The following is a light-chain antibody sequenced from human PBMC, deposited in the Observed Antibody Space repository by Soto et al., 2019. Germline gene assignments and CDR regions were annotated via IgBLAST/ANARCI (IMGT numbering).Light chain of an antibody. V-gene: IGLV1-51*01. CDR2: DDN. J-gene: IGLJ1*01. CDR3: GSWDSSLSAYV. CDR1: ISNIGGNC. Sequence: QSLLTLPHSVSAASGQKCTIASSRSISNIGGNCVSWYKQLSGTGPKLLIYDDNKRPSGIPDRFSGSKSGTSAALGITGFQTGDEADYYCGSWDSSLSAYVFGTGTKVTVL.